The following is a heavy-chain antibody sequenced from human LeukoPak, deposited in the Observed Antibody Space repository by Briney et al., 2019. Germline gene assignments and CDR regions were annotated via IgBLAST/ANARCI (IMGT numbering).Heavy chain of an antibody. CDR3: ARHGYSYGFNWFDP. D-gene: IGHD5-18*01. CDR1: GFTFSDYY. Sequence: GGSLRLSCAASGFTFSDYYMSWIRQAPGKGLEWVSYISSSGSTIYYADSVKGRFTISRVNAKNSLYLQMNSLRAEDTAVYYCARHGYSYGFNWFDPWGQGTLVTVSS. J-gene: IGHJ5*02. CDR2: ISSSGSTI. V-gene: IGHV3-11*01.